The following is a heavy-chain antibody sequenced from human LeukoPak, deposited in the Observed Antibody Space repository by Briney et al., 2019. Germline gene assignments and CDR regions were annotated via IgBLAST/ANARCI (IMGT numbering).Heavy chain of an antibody. CDR2: ISSSSSTI. J-gene: IGHJ6*02. Sequence: GGSLRLSCAASGFTFSSYSMNWVRQAPGKGLEWVSYISSSSSTIYYADSVKGRFTISRDNAKNSLYLQMNSLRAEDTAVYYCARRGDYVSHPYYYYYYYGMDVWGQGTTVTVSS. D-gene: IGHD2-21*02. CDR1: GFTFSSYS. V-gene: IGHV3-48*01. CDR3: ARRGDYVSHPYYYYYYYGMDV.